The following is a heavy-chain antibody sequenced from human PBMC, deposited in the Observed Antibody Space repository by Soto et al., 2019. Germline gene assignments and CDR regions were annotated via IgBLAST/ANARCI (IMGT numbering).Heavy chain of an antibody. V-gene: IGHV3-30-3*01. CDR3: ARESSVPGDLWFGDPYYYGMDV. Sequence: SLRLSCAASGFTFSSYAMHWVRQAPGKGLEWVAVISYDGSNKYYADSVKGRFTIPRDNSKNTLYLQMNSLRAEDTAVYYCARESSVPGDLWFGDPYYYGMDVWGQGTTVTVSS. D-gene: IGHD3-10*01. J-gene: IGHJ6*02. CDR1: GFTFSSYA. CDR2: ISYDGSNK.